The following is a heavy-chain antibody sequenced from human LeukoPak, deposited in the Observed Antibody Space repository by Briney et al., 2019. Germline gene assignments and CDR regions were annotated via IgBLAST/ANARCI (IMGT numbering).Heavy chain of an antibody. D-gene: IGHD3-10*01. J-gene: IGHJ5*02. V-gene: IGHV3-66*01. CDR1: GFTVSSNY. CDR3: ARDPRGMVRGVPPRWFDP. CDR2: IYSGGST. Sequence: GGSLRLSCAASGFTVSSNYMSWVRQAAGKGLEWVSVIYSGGSTYYADSVKGRFTISRDKSKNTLYLQMNSLRAEDTAVYYCARDPRGMVRGVPPRWFDPWGQGTLVTVSS.